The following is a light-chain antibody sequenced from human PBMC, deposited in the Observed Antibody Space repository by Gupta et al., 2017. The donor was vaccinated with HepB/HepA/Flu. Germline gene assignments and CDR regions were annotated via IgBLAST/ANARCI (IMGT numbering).Light chain of an antibody. J-gene: IGLJ3*02. CDR1: SSDVGSYNL. CDR3: CSYARSSTWV. Sequence: QSALTQPASVSGSPGQPITISCTGTSSDVGSYNLVSWYQQHPGKAPKVMIYEVSKRPSGVSSRFSGSKSGNTASLTISGLQAEDEADYYCCSYARSSTWVFGGGTKLTVL. CDR2: EVS. V-gene: IGLV2-23*02.